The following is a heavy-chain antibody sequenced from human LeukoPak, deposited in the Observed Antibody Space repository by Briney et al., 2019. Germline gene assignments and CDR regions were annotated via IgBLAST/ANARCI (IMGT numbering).Heavy chain of an antibody. CDR2: INPSGGST. Sequence: ASVKVSCKASGYTFTSYYVHWVRQAPGQGLEWMGIINPSGGSTSYAQTFQGRVTMTRDMSTSTVYMELGSLRSEDTAVYYCARVYSSGYSPYWYFDLWGRGTLVTVSS. V-gene: IGHV1-46*01. D-gene: IGHD3-22*01. CDR1: GYTFTSYY. J-gene: IGHJ2*01. CDR3: ARVYSSGYSPYWYFDL.